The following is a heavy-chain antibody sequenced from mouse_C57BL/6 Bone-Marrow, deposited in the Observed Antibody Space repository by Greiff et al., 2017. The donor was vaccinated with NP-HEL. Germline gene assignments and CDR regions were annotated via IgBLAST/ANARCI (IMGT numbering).Heavy chain of an antibody. J-gene: IGHJ1*03. D-gene: IGHD1-1*01. CDR1: GYTFTSYW. CDR2: IDPSDSYT. Sequence: VQLQQPGAELVMPGASVKLSCKASGYTFTSYWMHWVKQRPGQGLEWIGEIDPSDSYTNYIQKFKGKSTLTVDKSSSTAYMQLSSLTSEDSAVYYCASHYYGSSYWYFDVWGTGTTVTVSS. V-gene: IGHV1-69*01. CDR3: ASHYYGSSYWYFDV.